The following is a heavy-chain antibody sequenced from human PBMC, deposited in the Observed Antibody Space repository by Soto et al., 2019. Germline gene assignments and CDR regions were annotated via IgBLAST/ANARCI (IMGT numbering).Heavy chain of an antibody. Sequence: ASETLSLTGTVSAGSISGYYWSWSRQPPGKGLEWIGDIYYRGTTNYNSALKSRVTISVDTSKNQFSLKLSSVTAADTAMYYCARRVIRGLIRWFGPWGQGTLVTVSS. CDR2: IYYRGTT. V-gene: IGHV4-59*01. D-gene: IGHD3-10*01. CDR3: ARRVIRGLIRWFGP. CDR1: AGSISGYY. J-gene: IGHJ5*02.